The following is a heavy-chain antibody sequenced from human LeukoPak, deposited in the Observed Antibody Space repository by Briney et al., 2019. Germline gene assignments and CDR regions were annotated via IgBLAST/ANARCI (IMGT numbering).Heavy chain of an antibody. Sequence: PGGSLRLSCAASGFTFSNYGMSWVRQAPGKGLEWVSAISGSGGLTYYADSVKGRFTISRDNSKNTLYLQMNSLRAEDTAVYYCARRRFWSGYYYFDYWGQGTLVTVSS. V-gene: IGHV3-23*01. J-gene: IGHJ4*02. D-gene: IGHD3-3*01. CDR2: ISGSGGLT. CDR3: ARRRFWSGYYYFDY. CDR1: GFTFSNYG.